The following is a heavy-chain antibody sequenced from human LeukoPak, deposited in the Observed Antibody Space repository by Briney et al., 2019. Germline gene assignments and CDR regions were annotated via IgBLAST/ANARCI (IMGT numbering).Heavy chain of an antibody. V-gene: IGHV5-51*01. Sequence: GESLKISCQASGYSFTSSWIGWVRQMLGKGLEWMGTIFPADSDTRYSPSFQGQVTISVDKSNKTAYLQWSSLKASDTAIYYCARLSGGSPWGQGTLVTVSS. CDR3: ARLSGGSP. CDR2: IFPADSDT. CDR1: GYSFTSSW. J-gene: IGHJ5*02. D-gene: IGHD2-15*01.